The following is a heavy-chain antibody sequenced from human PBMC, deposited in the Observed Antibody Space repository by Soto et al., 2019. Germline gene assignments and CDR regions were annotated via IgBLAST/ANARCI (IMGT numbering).Heavy chain of an antibody. CDR1: SGSYSGLF. CDR2: VGHLGAT. J-gene: IGHJ1*01. V-gene: IGHV4-34*01. D-gene: IGHD6-19*01. Sequence: QVQMHQWGAGLLKPSETLSLTCVVQSGSYSGLFWTWIRQSPGKGLEWIGEVGHLGATKYNPSLGSRVTISLDPAKKQCSLRLKSVTAAETALYYWPKGKSGWDFQHWGQGTHVTVSS. CDR3: PKGKSGWDFQH.